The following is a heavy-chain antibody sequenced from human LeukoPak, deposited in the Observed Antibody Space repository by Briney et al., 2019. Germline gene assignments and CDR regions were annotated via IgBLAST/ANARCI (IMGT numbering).Heavy chain of an antibody. CDR3: ARSSRPAGAFDY. CDR2: ISYDGSNK. V-gene: IGHV3-30-3*01. CDR1: GFTFSSYA. Sequence: PGGSLRLSCAASGFTFSSYAMHWVRQAPGKGLVWVAVISYDGSNKYYADSVKGRFTISRDNSKNTLYLQMNSLRAEDTAVYYCARSSRPAGAFDYWGQGTLVTVSS. J-gene: IGHJ4*02. D-gene: IGHD3-10*01.